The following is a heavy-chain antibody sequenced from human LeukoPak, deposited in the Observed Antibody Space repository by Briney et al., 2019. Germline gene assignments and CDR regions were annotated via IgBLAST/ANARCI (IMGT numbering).Heavy chain of an antibody. CDR1: GFTFSDYY. CDR2: ISSSGSTI. CDR3: ARERIVGATEGFDY. Sequence: GGSLRLSCAASGFTFSDYYMSWIRQAPGKGLEWVSYISSSGSTIYYADSVKGRFTISRDNAKDSLYLQMNSLRAEDTAVYYCARERIVGATEGFDYWGQEPWSPSPQ. J-gene: IGHJ4*01. V-gene: IGHV3-11*01. D-gene: IGHD1-26*01.